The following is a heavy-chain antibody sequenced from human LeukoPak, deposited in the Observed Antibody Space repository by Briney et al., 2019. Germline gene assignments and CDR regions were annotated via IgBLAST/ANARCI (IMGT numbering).Heavy chain of an antibody. CDR3: ARDFYGSGSYYKDY. V-gene: IGHV1-2*02. Sequence: GASVKVSCKASGYTFTGYYMHWVRQAPGQGLEWMGWINPNSGGTNYAQKFQGRVTMTRDTSISTAYMELSRLRFDDTAVYYCARDFYGSGSYYKDYWGQGTLVTVSS. CDR1: GYTFTGYY. CDR2: INPNSGGT. D-gene: IGHD3-10*01. J-gene: IGHJ4*02.